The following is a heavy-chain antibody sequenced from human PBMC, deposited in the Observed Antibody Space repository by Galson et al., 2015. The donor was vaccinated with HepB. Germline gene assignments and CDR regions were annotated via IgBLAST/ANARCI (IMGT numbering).Heavy chain of an antibody. CDR2: IIPIFGTA. CDR3: ARVEAGYSSSSNWFDP. D-gene: IGHD6-6*01. CDR1: GGTFSSYA. J-gene: IGHJ5*02. V-gene: IGHV1-69*13. Sequence: SGAEVKKPGPSVKVSCKASGGTFSSYAISWVRQAPGQGLEWMGGIIPIFGTANYAQKFQGRVTITADESTSTAYMELSSLRSEDTAVYYCARVEAGYSSSSNWFDPWGQGTLVTVSS.